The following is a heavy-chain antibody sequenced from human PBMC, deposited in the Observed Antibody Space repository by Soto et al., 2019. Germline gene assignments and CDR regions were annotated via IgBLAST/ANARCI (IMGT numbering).Heavy chain of an antibody. CDR2: IIPIFGTA. J-gene: IGHJ6*02. V-gene: IGHV1-69*14. Sequence: QVQLVQSGAEVKKPGSSVKVSCKASGGTFSSYAISWVRQAPGQGLEWMGGIIPIFGTANYAQKFQGRVTITADKSTSTAYMELSSLRSEDTAVYYCARVPYCSGGSCYHYGMDVWGQGTTVTVSS. CDR3: ARVPYCSGGSCYHYGMDV. D-gene: IGHD2-15*01. CDR1: GGTFSSYA.